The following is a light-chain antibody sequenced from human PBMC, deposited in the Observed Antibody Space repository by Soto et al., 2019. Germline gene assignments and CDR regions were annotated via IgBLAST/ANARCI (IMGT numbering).Light chain of an antibody. V-gene: IGKV3-20*01. CDR1: QSLSSSH. J-gene: IGKJ1*01. CDR2: DAS. Sequence: EIVLTQSPGTLSLSPGERASLSCRANQSLSSSHLIWYQQKPGQAPRLLIYDASSRATGIPDRFSGGGSGTDFTLTISRLEPEDFAVYYCQHLSAFGQGTKVEIK. CDR3: QHLSA.